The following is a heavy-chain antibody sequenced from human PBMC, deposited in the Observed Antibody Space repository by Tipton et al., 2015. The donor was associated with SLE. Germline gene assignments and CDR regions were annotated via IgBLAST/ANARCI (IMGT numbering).Heavy chain of an antibody. CDR1: GGSIRSGSYY. D-gene: IGHD6-25*01. J-gene: IGHJ3*01. Sequence: TLSLTCTVSGGSIRSGSYYWTWIRQSAGTGLEWIGRIFTIGTTSYNPSLKSRVTISLDTSKNQFSLKLSSVTAADTAVYYCARTEVGGYSHDAFDLWGHGTMVTVSS. V-gene: IGHV4-61*02. CDR2: IFTIGTT. CDR3: ARTEVGGYSHDAFDL.